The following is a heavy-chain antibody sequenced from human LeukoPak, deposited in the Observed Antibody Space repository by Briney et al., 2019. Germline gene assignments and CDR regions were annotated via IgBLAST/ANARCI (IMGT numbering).Heavy chain of an antibody. J-gene: IGHJ6*02. CDR2: ISYDGSNK. CDR1: GFTFSSYA. D-gene: IGHD1-14*01. Sequence: GGSLRLSCAASGFTFSSYAMHWVRQAPGKGLEWVAVISYDGSNKYYADSVKGRFTISRDNSKNTLYLQMNSLRAEDTAVYYCAGGIMYGMDVWGQGTTVTVSS. CDR3: AGGIMYGMDV. V-gene: IGHV3-30-3*01.